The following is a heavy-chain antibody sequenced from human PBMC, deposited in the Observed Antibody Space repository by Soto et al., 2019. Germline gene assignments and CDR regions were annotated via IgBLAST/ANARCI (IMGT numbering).Heavy chain of an antibody. Sequence: QVQLVESGGGVVQPGRSLRLSCVASGFTFSGSGMHWVRQAPGKGLEWVAVISFDGNNKYYVDSVKGRFTISRDNSKDTLYLQMNSLRAEDTAVYYCAKGALLFGELHYYFDYLGQGALVTVSS. CDR1: GFTFSGSG. D-gene: IGHD3-10*02. J-gene: IGHJ4*02. V-gene: IGHV3-30*18. CDR3: AKGALLFGELHYYFDY. CDR2: ISFDGNNK.